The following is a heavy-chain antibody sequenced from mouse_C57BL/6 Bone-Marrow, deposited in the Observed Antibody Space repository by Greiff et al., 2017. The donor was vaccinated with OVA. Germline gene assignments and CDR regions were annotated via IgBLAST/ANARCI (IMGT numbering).Heavy chain of an antibody. D-gene: IGHD3-3*01. Sequence: QVQLQQPGAELVKPGASVKMSCKASSYTFTSYWITWVKQRPGQGLEWIGDIYPGSGSTNYNEKFKSKATLTVDTSSSTAYMQLSSLTSEDSAVYYCARWGDEYAMDYWGQGTSVTVSS. V-gene: IGHV1-55*01. CDR3: ARWGDEYAMDY. CDR1: SYTFTSYW. CDR2: IYPGSGST. J-gene: IGHJ4*01.